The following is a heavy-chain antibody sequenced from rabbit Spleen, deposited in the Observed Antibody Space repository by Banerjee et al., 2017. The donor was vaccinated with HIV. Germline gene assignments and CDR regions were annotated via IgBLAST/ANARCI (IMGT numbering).Heavy chain of an antibody. J-gene: IGHJ4*01. CDR1: GFTISSTYW. D-gene: IGHD2-1*01. V-gene: IGHV1S45*01. CDR3: ARDLTSVIGWNFNL. Sequence: QEQVVESGGGLVQPGASLILTCTASGFTISSTYWMCWVRQAPGKGLEWIACINTATTKGVYATWAKGRFTISRTSSTTVTLQMTSLTAADTATYFCARDLTSVIGWNFNLWGPGTLVTVS. CDR2: INTATTKG.